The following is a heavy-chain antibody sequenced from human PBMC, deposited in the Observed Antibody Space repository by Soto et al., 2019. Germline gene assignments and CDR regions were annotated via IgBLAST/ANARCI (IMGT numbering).Heavy chain of an antibody. CDR2: ISSSSSYT. V-gene: IGHV3-11*05. Sequence: QVQLVESGGGLVKPGGSLRLSCAASGFTFSDYYMSWIRQAPGKGLEWVSYISSSSSYTNYADSVKGRFTISRDNAKNSLYLQMDSLRAEDTAVYYCARDSTTTPLGDWGQGTLVTVSS. D-gene: IGHD1-26*01. J-gene: IGHJ4*02. CDR3: ARDSTTTPLGD. CDR1: GFTFSDYY.